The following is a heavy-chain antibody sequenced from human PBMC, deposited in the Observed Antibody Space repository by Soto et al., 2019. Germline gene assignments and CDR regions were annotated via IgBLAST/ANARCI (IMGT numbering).Heavy chain of an antibody. CDR1: GYTMTELF. Sequence: PVKGACKVSGYTMTELFMHWLRQATGKGLEWMGGFDPENGETIYAQKFQGRVTMTKDTSANTAYMELSSLRSEDTAVYYCARPGGRAAVDPWGHGTPVTVSS. J-gene: IGHJ5*02. CDR3: ARPGGRAAVDP. V-gene: IGHV1-24*01. D-gene: IGHD6-25*01. CDR2: FDPENGET.